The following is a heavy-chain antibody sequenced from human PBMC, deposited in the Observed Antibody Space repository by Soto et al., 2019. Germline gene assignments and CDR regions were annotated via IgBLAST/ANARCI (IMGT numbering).Heavy chain of an antibody. V-gene: IGHV3-23*01. CDR2: ISGSGGST. J-gene: IGHJ4*02. Sequence: PGGSLRRSCAASGFTFSSYAMSWVRQAPGKGLEWVSAISGSGGSTYYADSVKGRFTISRDNSKNTLYLQMNSLRAEDTAVYYCAKGPPYYDSSGYYRHWGQGTLVTVSS. CDR3: AKGPPYYDSSGYYRH. CDR1: GFTFSSYA. D-gene: IGHD3-22*01.